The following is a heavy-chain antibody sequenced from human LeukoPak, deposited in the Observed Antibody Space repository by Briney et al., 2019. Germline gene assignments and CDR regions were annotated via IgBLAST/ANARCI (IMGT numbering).Heavy chain of an antibody. CDR3: ARRSVGVVVPAAIRRQVAAFDI. J-gene: IGHJ3*02. CDR2: INHSGST. D-gene: IGHD2-2*02. V-gene: IGHV4-34*01. CDR1: GGSFSGYY. Sequence: SETLSLTCAVYGGSFSGYYWSWIRQPPGKGLEWIGEINHSGSTNYNPSLKSRVTISVDTSKNQFSLKLSSVTAADTAVYYCARRSVGVVVPAAIRRQVAAFDIWGQGTMVTVSS.